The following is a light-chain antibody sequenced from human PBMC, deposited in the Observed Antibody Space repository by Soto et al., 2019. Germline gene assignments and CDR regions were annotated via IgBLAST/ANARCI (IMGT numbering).Light chain of an antibody. V-gene: IGKV1-39*01. CDR1: QSISIY. J-gene: IGKJ2*01. CDR2: AAS. CDR3: QQSYSTPRT. Sequence: DIQMTQSPSSLFASVGDRVTITCRASQSISIYLNWYQQKPGKAPELLIYAASSLQSGVPSRFSGSGSGTDFTLTISSLQPGAFATYYCQQSYSTPRTFGQGTKLEIK.